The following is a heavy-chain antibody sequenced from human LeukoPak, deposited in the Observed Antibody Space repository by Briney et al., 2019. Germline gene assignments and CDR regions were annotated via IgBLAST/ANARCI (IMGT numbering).Heavy chain of an antibody. CDR1: GFTFSGYA. J-gene: IGHJ4*02. CDR2: LSGLGDNT. D-gene: IGHD6-6*01. Sequence: PGGSLRLSCAASGFTFSGYAMSWVRQAPGKGLEWVSALSGLGDNTYYADSVKGRFTISRDNSKNTLYLQMNSLRAEDTAVYYCAKAESSIAAEFDYWGQGTLVTVSS. V-gene: IGHV3-23*01. CDR3: AKAESSIAAEFDY.